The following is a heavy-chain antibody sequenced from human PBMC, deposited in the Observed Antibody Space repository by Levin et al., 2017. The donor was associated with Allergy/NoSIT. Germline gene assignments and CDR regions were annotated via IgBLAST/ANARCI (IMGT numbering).Heavy chain of an antibody. D-gene: IGHD1-26*01. CDR2: IYTGGTT. J-gene: IGHJ4*01. Sequence: GGSLRLSCAASGLTVSSNHMNWVRQAPGKGLEWVAVIYTGGTTNYADTVKGRFTISRDNLKNTVSLQMNSLRPDDTAVYYCAREYFASGSYSPRFDSWGHGTLVTVSS. CDR3: AREYFASGSYSPRFDS. V-gene: IGHV3-66*02. CDR1: GLTVSSNH.